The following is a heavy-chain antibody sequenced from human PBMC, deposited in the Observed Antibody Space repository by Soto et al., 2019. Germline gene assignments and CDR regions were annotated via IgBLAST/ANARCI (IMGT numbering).Heavy chain of an antibody. J-gene: IGHJ5*02. CDR2: ISAYNGNT. CDR3: ARDSGLLWFGELFPFDP. V-gene: IGHV1-18*01. Sequence: ASVKVSCKASGYTFTSYGISWVRQAPGQGLEWMGWISAYNGNTNYAQKLQGRVTMTTDTSTSTAYMELRSLRSDDTAVYYCARDSGLLWFGELFPFDPWGQGTLVTVSS. CDR1: GYTFTSYG. D-gene: IGHD3-10*01.